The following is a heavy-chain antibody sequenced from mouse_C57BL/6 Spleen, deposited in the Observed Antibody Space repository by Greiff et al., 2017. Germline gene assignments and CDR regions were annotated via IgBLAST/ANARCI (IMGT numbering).Heavy chain of an antibody. Sequence: EVMLVESGGGLVKPGGSLKLSCAASGFTFSDYGMHWVRQAPEKGLEWVAYISSGSSSITYADTVKCRFTISRDNAKNTLFLQMTSMRSEDTAMYYCANNYYAFAYWGQGTLVTVSA. V-gene: IGHV5-17*01. J-gene: IGHJ3*01. CDR2: ISSGSSSI. D-gene: IGHD1-1*01. CDR1: GFTFSDYG. CDR3: ANNYYAFAY.